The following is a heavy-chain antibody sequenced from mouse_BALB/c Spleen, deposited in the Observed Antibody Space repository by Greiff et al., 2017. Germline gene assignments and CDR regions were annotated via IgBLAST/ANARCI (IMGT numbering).Heavy chain of an antibody. CDR2: ISYSGST. J-gene: IGHJ4*01. Sequence: EVKLMESGPGLVKPSQSLSLTCTVTGYSITSDYAWNWIRQFPGNKLEWMGYISYSGSTSYNPSLKSRISITRDTSKNQFFLQLNSVTTEDTATYYCARYGYDDYYAMDYWGQGTSVTVSS. CDR1: GYSITSDYA. D-gene: IGHD2-2*01. CDR3: ARYGYDDYYAMDY. V-gene: IGHV3-2*02.